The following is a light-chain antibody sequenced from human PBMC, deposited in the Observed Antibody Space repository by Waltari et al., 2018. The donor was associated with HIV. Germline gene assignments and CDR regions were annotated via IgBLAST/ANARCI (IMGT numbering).Light chain of an antibody. Sequence: QSALTQPRSVSGSPGQSVTISCTGTSSDVGGYNYVSWYQQHPGKAPKLMIYDVTKRPSGVPDRFSGSKSGNTASLTISGLQAEEEADYFCCSYAGGYTLVFGGGTKLTVL. CDR3: CSYAGGYTLV. J-gene: IGLJ3*02. V-gene: IGLV2-11*01. CDR2: DVT. CDR1: SSDVGGYNY.